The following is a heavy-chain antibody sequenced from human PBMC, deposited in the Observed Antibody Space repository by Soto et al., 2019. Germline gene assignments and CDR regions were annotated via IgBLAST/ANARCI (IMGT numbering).Heavy chain of an antibody. J-gene: IGHJ4*02. CDR2: INPNSGGT. CDR3: ARGTSSLVNLGDIVVVPAARDIDY. CDR1: GYTFTGYY. Sequence: ASVKVSCKASGYTFTGYYMHWVRQAPGQGLERMGWINPNSGGTNYAQKFQGWVTMTRDTSISTAYMELSRLRSDDTAVYYCARGTSSLVNLGDIVVVPAARDIDYWGQGTLVTVSS. D-gene: IGHD2-2*01. V-gene: IGHV1-2*04.